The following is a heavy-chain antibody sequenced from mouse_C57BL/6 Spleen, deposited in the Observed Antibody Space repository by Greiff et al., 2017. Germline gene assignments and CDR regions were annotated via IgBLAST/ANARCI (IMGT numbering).Heavy chain of an antibody. Sequence: EVKLEESGGGLVQPGGSLKLSCAASGFTFSSYAMSWVRQTPEKRLEWVATISDGGSYTYYPDNVKGRFTISRDNAKTNLYLQMSHLKSEDTAMYYCARDITDAMDYWGQGTSVTVSS. CDR3: ARDITDAMDY. CDR2: ISDGGSYT. V-gene: IGHV5-4*01. CDR1: GFTFSSYA. J-gene: IGHJ4*01.